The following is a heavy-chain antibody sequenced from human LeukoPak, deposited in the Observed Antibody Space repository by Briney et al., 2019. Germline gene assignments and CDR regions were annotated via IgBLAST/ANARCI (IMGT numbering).Heavy chain of an antibody. V-gene: IGHV4-34*01. CDR1: GGSFRGNY. J-gene: IGHJ4*02. CDR2: INHSGNT. CDR3: ARGLAPAYDSSGYPLGKNDY. Sequence: SETLSLTCAVYGGSFRGNYWIWIRQPPGKGLEWIGEINHSGNTNYNPSLKSRVTISVDTSKNQFSLNLSSVTAADTAVYYCARGLAPAYDSSGYPLGKNDYWGQGTLVTVSS. D-gene: IGHD3-22*01.